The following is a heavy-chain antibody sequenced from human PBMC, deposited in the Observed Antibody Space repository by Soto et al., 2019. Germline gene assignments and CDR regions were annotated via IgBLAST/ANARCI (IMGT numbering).Heavy chain of an antibody. V-gene: IGHV5-51*01. D-gene: IGHD2-21*01. CDR2: IYPGDSDT. J-gene: IGHJ4*02. CDR3: GRGYYRSEY. Sequence: GESLKISCKGSGYSFNNYWIGWVRQMPGKGLEWMGIIYPGDSDTRYSPSFQGQVTISADKSITTAYLQWSSLKASDTAIYYCGRGYYRSEYWGQGTLVTVPS. CDR1: GYSFNNYW.